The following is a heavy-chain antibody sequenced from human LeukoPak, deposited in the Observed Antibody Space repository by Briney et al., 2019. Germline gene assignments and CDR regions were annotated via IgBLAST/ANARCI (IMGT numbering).Heavy chain of an antibody. CDR1: AGSITSHDYY. J-gene: IGHJ5*02. V-gene: IGHV4-30-4*01. CDR3: AREGHDFWSGSRGWFDP. D-gene: IGHD3-3*01. Sequence: SQTLSLTCTVSAGSITSHDYYWGWIRQAPGKGLEWIGYTHNSGSTFYNPPLKSRFTISVDTSKNQLSLKVRSVTAADTAVYYCAREGHDFWSGSRGWFDPWGQGTLVTVSS. CDR2: THNSGST.